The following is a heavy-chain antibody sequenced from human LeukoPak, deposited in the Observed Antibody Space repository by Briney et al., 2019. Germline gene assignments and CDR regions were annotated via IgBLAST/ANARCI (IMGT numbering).Heavy chain of an antibody. Sequence: PGGSLRLSCAASGFTFSSYAMSWVRQAPGKGLEWVSAISGSGGSTYYADSVKGRFTISRDNAKNSLYLQMNSLRVEDTAVYYCARDVSYFDYWGQGALVTVSS. J-gene: IGHJ4*02. V-gene: IGHV3-23*01. CDR3: ARDVSYFDY. D-gene: IGHD2/OR15-2a*01. CDR2: ISGSGGST. CDR1: GFTFSSYA.